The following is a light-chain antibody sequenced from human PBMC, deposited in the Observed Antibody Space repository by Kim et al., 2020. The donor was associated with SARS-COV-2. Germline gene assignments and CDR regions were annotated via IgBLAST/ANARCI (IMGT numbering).Light chain of an antibody. J-gene: IGKJ2*01. CDR1: QSISSY. Sequence: LAASVGDEVTITCRASQSISSYLNWYQQKPGKAPKLLIYAAYSLQSGVPSRFSGSGSGTDFTLTISSLQPEDFATYYCQQSYSTHTFGQGTKLEI. CDR3: QQSYSTHT. CDR2: AAY. V-gene: IGKV1-39*01.